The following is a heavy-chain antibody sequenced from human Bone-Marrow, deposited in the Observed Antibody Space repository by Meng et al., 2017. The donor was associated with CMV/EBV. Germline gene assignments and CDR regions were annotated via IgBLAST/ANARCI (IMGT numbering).Heavy chain of an antibody. CDR3: ARKDSSSWYGGNWFDP. J-gene: IGHJ5*02. CDR1: FSLSTSGVG. CDR2: IYWNDDK. D-gene: IGHD6-13*01. V-gene: IGHV2-5*01. Sequence: FSLSTSGVGVCWIRQPPGKALEWLALIYWNDDKRYSPSLKSRLTITKDTSKNQVVLTMTNMDPVDTATYYCARKDSSSWYGGNWFDPWGQGTLVTVSS.